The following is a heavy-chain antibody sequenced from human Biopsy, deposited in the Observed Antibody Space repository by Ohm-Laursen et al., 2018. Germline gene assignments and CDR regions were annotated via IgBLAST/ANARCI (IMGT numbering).Heavy chain of an antibody. CDR2: FAPENGKT. V-gene: IGHV1-24*01. CDR1: GYTLTELS. J-gene: IGHJ4*02. Sequence: SVKVSCKVSGYTLTELSMHWVRQAPGRGLEWMGGFAPENGKTIYAQKFQGRVTMTEDTSTDTAYMELSSLRSEDTAVYYYAADINVWNVNYWGQGIQVTVSS. D-gene: IGHD1-1*01. CDR3: AADINVWNVNY.